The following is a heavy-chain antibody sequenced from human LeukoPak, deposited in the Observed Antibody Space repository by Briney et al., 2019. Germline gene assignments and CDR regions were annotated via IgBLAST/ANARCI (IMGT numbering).Heavy chain of an antibody. J-gene: IGHJ4*02. Sequence: PSETLSLTCTVSGGSISSYYWSWIRQPPGKGLEWIGYIYYSGSTNYNPSLKSRVTISVDTSKNQFSLKLSSVTAADTDVYYCARRGGGRVGSGSYWYFDYWGQGTLVTVSS. D-gene: IGHD3-10*01. CDR2: IYYSGST. CDR1: GGSISSYY. V-gene: IGHV4-59*08. CDR3: ARRGGGRVGSGSYWYFDY.